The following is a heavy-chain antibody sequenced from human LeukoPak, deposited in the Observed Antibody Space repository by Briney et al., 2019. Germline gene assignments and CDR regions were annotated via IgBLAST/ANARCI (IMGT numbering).Heavy chain of an antibody. J-gene: IGHJ4*02. D-gene: IGHD6-19*01. V-gene: IGHV1-8*02. CDR1: GYTFTSYA. CDR2: MNPNSGNT. CDR3: ARGRGGWYSNLDDY. Sequence: GASVKVSCKASGYTFTSYAMNWVRQATGQGLEWMGWMNPNSGNTGYAQKFQGRVTMTRNTSISTAYMELSSLRSEDTAVYYCARGRGGWYSNLDDYWGQGTLVTVSS.